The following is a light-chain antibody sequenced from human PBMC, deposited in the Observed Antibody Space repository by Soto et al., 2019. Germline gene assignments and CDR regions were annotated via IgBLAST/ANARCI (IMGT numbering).Light chain of an antibody. CDR2: DVS. V-gene: IGLV2-14*03. Sequence: QSALTQPASVSGSPGQSIPISCTGTSGDVGGYNSVSWYQHHPGKAPKLIIYDVSNRPSGVSNRFSGSKSGTTASLTISGLQAEDEADYYCSSYASSSTLDVFGTGTKVTVL. J-gene: IGLJ1*01. CDR3: SSYASSSTLDV. CDR1: SGDVGGYNS.